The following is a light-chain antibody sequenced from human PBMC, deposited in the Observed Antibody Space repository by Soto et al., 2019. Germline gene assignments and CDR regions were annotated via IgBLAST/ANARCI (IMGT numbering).Light chain of an antibody. CDR2: AAS. J-gene: IGKJ5*01. Sequence: DIQMTQSPSSLSASVGDRVTMTCRASQGISIWLAWFQQKPEKAPKSLIYAASNLQSGVPSRFSGTGSGTDFTLTISSLQPEDFATYYCQQYNSYPRTFGQGTRLEIK. CDR1: QGISIW. CDR3: QQYNSYPRT. V-gene: IGKV1D-16*01.